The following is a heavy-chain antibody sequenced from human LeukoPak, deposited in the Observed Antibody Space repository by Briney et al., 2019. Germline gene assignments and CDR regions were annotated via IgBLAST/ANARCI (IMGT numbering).Heavy chain of an antibody. CDR3: ARCGYYGSSYYYYYYMDV. J-gene: IGHJ6*03. CDR2: IYTSGST. V-gene: IGHV4-4*08. D-gene: IGHD3-10*01. Sequence: SETLSLTCTVSGGSISSYYWSWIRQPPGKGLEWIGRIYTSGSTNYNPSLKSRVTISVDTSKNQFSLKLSSVTAADTAVYYCARCGYYGSSYYYYYYMDVWGKGTTVTISS. CDR1: GGSISSYY.